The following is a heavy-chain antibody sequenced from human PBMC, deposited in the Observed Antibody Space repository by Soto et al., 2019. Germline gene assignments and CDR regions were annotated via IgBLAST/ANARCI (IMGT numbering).Heavy chain of an antibody. CDR1: GFTFSDYA. V-gene: IGHV3-33*01. J-gene: IGHJ4*02. Sequence: LRLSCAASGFTFSDYAMHWVRQAPGKGLEWVASIWFDGATKYYADSAKGRFTISRDNSKNTVYLQMNSLRAEDSALYYCGRGGFSTNWRFDYWGQGTLVTVSS. CDR3: GRGGFSTNWRFDY. D-gene: IGHD6-13*01. CDR2: IWFDGATK.